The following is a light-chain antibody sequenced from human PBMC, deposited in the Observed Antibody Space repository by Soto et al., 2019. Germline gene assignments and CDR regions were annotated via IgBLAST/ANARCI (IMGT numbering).Light chain of an antibody. Sequence: QSALTQPASVSGSPGQSITISCTGTSSDVGGYNYVSWYQHHPGKAPKLMIYDVSNRPSGVSDRFSGSKSGNTASLTVSGLQAEDEADYYCSSYTSTSTLVFSGGTKLTVL. CDR1: SSDVGGYNY. CDR3: SSYTSTSTLV. CDR2: DVS. J-gene: IGLJ2*01. V-gene: IGLV2-14*03.